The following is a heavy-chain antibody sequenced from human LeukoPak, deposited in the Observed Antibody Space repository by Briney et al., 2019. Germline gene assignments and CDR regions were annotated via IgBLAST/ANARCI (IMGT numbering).Heavy chain of an antibody. Sequence: GGSLRLSCAASGFTFSSFGIYWVRQAPGKGLEWVAVIWYDGSNKYYADSVKGRFTISRDNSQNTLYLQMNSLRAEVTAVYYCARLGSSWSFDYWGQGTLVTVSS. V-gene: IGHV3-33*01. CDR2: IWYDGSNK. D-gene: IGHD6-13*01. CDR1: GFTFSSFG. J-gene: IGHJ4*02. CDR3: ARLGSSWSFDY.